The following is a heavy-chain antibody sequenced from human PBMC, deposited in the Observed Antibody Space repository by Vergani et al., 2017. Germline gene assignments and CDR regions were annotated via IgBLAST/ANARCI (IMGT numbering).Heavy chain of an antibody. J-gene: IGHJ4*02. CDR3: ARIVSFGVVIIRYYFDY. V-gene: IGHV2-26*01. Sequence: QVTLKESGPVLVKPTETLTLTCTVSGFSLSNARMGVSWIRQPPGKALEWLAHIFSNDEKSYSTPLKSRLTISKDTSKSQVVLTMTNMDPVDTATYYCARIVSFGVVIIRYYFDYWGQGTLVTVSS. CDR1: GFSLSNARMG. D-gene: IGHD3-3*01. CDR2: IFSNDEK.